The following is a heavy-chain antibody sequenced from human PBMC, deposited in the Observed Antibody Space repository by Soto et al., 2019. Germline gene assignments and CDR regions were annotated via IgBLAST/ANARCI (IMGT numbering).Heavy chain of an antibody. D-gene: IGHD3-3*01. Sequence: GESLKISCKVSGYTLTELSMHWVRQAPGKGLEWMGGFDPEDGETIYAQKFQGRVTMTEDTSTDTAYMELSSLRSEDTAVYYCATTSHFGVVIIPVDYYYYMDVWGKGTTVTVSS. CDR3: ATTSHFGVVIIPVDYYYYMDV. CDR2: FDPEDGET. V-gene: IGHV1-24*01. CDR1: GYTLTELS. J-gene: IGHJ6*03.